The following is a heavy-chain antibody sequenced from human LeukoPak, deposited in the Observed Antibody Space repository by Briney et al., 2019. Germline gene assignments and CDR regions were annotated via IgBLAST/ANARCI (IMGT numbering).Heavy chain of an antibody. CDR2: IYNSGNT. V-gene: IGHV4-59*01. D-gene: IGHD5-24*01. J-gene: IGHJ4*02. CDR3: ARPSRDGYRYTFDY. CDR1: GGYIGSYY. Sequence: PSETLSLTCTVSGGYIGSYYWSWIRQPPGKGLEWIGYIYNSGNTNYSPSLKGRVSISVDTPKNQFSLKLSSVTAADTAVYYCARPSRDGYRYTFDYWGQGILVTVSS.